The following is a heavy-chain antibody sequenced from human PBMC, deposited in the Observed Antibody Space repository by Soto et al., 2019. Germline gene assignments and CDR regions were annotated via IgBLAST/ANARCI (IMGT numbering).Heavy chain of an antibody. CDR3: AHSPAPRVYFQH. J-gene: IGHJ1*01. CDR2: IYWDDGK. CDR1: GFSLNTGGET. V-gene: IGHV2-5*02. D-gene: IGHD3-10*01. Sequence: QITLKESGPPLVRPTQTLTLTCVFSGFSLNTGGETVGWIRQPPGKALEWVALIYWDDGKRYSPSLKIRLTITKETSRNQVVLTMTNVDPEDTATYFCAHSPAPRVYFQHWGEGTLVTVSS.